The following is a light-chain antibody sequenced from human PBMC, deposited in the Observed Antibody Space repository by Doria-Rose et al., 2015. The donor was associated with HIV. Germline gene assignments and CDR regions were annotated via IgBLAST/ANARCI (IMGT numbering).Light chain of an antibody. CDR2: EVS. V-gene: IGLV2-8*01. J-gene: IGLJ1*01. Sequence: QPGLTQPPSASGSPGQSVTISCTGTSSDVGGYNYVSWYQQHPGQAPKLMIYEVSKRPSGVPDRFSGSKSGNTASLTVSGLQAEDEADYYCTSYAGSNNLGVFGTGTKVTVL. CDR1: SSDVGGYNY. CDR3: TSYAGSNNLGV.